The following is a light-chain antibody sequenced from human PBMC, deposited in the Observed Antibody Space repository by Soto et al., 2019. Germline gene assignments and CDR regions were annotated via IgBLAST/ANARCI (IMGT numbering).Light chain of an antibody. CDR3: QQLNSYLLFT. V-gene: IGKV1-9*01. J-gene: IGKJ3*01. CDR2: AAS. Sequence: DIQLTQSPSFLSASVGDRVTITCRACQGISSYLAWYQQKPGKAPKLLIYAASTLQSGVPSRFSGSGSGTEFTLTISSLQPEDFATYYCQQLNSYLLFTFGPGTKVDIK. CDR1: QGISSY.